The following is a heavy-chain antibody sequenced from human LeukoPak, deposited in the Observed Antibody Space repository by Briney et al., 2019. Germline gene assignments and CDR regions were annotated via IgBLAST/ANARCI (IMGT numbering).Heavy chain of an antibody. J-gene: IGHJ5*02. Sequence: GGSLRLSCSASGFTFSSYAMHWVRQAPGKGLEYVSAISSNGGSTYYADSVKGRFTISRDNSKNTLYLQMNSLRAEDTAVYYCAKIPYSSGWVQNWFDPWGQGTLVTVSS. CDR1: GFTFSSYA. CDR3: AKIPYSSGWVQNWFDP. D-gene: IGHD6-19*01. CDR2: ISSNGGST. V-gene: IGHV3-64*04.